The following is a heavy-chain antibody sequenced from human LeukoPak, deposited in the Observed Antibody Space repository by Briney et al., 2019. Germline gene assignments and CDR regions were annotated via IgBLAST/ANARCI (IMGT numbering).Heavy chain of an antibody. J-gene: IGHJ4*02. Sequence: QPGGSLRLSCAASGFTFSSSWMSWARQAPGKGLEWVAVIWYDGSNKYYADSVKGRFTISRDNSKNTLYLQMNSLRAEDTAVYYCAKDDNYYDSSGYSLGDYWGQGTLVTVSS. CDR1: GFTFSSSW. CDR2: IWYDGSNK. CDR3: AKDDNYYDSSGYSLGDY. D-gene: IGHD3-22*01. V-gene: IGHV3-33*06.